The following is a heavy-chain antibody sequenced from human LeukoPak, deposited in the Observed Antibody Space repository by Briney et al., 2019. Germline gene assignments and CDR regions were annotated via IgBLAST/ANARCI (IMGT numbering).Heavy chain of an antibody. J-gene: IGHJ5*02. CDR1: GFTFSSYA. D-gene: IGHD3-22*01. CDR2: ISYDGSNK. CDR3: AREKNDYYDSSGYDNWFDP. Sequence: PGGSLRLSCAASGFTFSSYAVHWVRQAPGKGLEWVAVISYDGSNKYYADSVKGRFTISRDNSKNTLYLQMNSLRAEDTAVYYCAREKNDYYDSSGYDNWFDPWGQGTLVTVSS. V-gene: IGHV3-30-3*01.